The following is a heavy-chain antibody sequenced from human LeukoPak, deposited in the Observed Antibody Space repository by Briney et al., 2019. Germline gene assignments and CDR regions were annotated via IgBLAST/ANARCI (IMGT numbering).Heavy chain of an antibody. D-gene: IGHD3-16*02. Sequence: SETLSLTCAVYGDSMSNYFWTWVRQPTGKGLEWVGRMHATGPEWVGRIYETGRTDYNPSLKNRVTLSIDRSKNQFSLKLTSVTAADTAVYYCASSHYDYVWGSYRYTYYFDYWGQGTLVTVSS. CDR3: ASSHYDYVWGSYRYTYYFDY. V-gene: IGHV4-59*10. J-gene: IGHJ4*02. CDR2: MHATGPEWVGRIYETGRT. CDR1: GDSMSNYF.